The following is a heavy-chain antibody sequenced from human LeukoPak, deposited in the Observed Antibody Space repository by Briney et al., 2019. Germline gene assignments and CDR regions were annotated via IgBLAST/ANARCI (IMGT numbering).Heavy chain of an antibody. V-gene: IGHV1-2*04. Sequence: ASVKVSCRASGYTFTGYYMHWVRQAPGQGLEWMGWINPNSGGTNYAQKFQGWVTMTRDTSLSTAYMALSRLRSDDTAVYYCALLGYCSSTSCYKLNDYWGQGTLVTVSS. J-gene: IGHJ4*02. CDR2: INPNSGGT. CDR1: GYTFTGYY. D-gene: IGHD2-2*02. CDR3: ALLGYCSSTSCYKLNDY.